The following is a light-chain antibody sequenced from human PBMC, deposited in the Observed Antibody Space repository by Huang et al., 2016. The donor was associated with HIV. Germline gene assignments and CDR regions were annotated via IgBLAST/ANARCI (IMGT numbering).Light chain of an antibody. V-gene: IGKV1-33*01. Sequence: DIQMTQSPSSLSASVGDRVTISCQANQDISNYLNWYQQKPGEAPKLLIYDASNLETGVPSRFSARGSGTDFTITISSLQPEDTATYYCQQYNDPTGFTCGPGTKVDIK. CDR3: QQYNDPTGFT. CDR1: QDISNY. J-gene: IGKJ3*01. CDR2: DAS.